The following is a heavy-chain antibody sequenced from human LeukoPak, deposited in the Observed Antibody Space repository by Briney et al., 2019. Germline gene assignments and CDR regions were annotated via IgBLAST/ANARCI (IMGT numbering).Heavy chain of an antibody. J-gene: IGHJ4*02. Sequence: GGSLRLSCVVSGFTFSNYAMHWVRQAPGQAPGTGLEWVAVMSYDRSHEYYADSVKGRFTISRDNPKSTLYPQMNSLRPEDTAVYYCARAFGGSYSSTVDYWGQGTLVTVSP. V-gene: IGHV3-30*04. D-gene: IGHD1-26*01. CDR1: GFTFSNYA. CDR2: MSYDRSHE. CDR3: ARAFGGSYSSTVDY.